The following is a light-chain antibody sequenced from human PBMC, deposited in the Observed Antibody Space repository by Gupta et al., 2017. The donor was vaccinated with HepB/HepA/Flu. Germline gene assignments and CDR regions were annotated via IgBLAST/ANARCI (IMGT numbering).Light chain of an antibody. CDR2: DAS. CDR1: QSVSSSY. J-gene: IGKJ1*01. CDR3: QYDCSTWT. Sequence: EIVLTQSPGTLSLSPGERATLSCRASQSVSSSYLAWDQQKPGQAPRLLIYDASCRPTGNTERFCRRAEHNDFTHTSSIRENEDCAGYYEQYDCSTWTFGEGTXVEIK. V-gene: IGKV3-20*01.